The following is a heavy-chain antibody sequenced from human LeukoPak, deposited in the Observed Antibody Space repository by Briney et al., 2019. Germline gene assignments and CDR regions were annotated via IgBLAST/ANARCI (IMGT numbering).Heavy chain of an antibody. CDR2: IKRDGSEK. CDR3: ARGSGLVDY. J-gene: IGHJ4*02. V-gene: IGHV3-7*04. D-gene: IGHD5-12*01. Sequence: PGGSLRLSCAVSGFTFSNYWMSWVRQAPGKGLEWVANIKRDGSEKYYVESVKGRFIVSRDNAKNSLYLQMNSLRVEDTAVYYCARGSGLVDYWGQGTLVTVSS. CDR1: GFTFSNYW.